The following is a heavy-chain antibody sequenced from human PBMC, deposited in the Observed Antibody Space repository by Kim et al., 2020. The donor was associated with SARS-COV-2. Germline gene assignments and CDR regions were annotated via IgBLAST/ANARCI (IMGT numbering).Heavy chain of an antibody. V-gene: IGHV3-73*01. J-gene: IGHJ4*02. CDR3: TSVLVVTGGDY. Sequence: AYAASVKGRFTISGDDAKTTAYLQMNSLKTEDTAVYYCTSVLVVTGGDYWGQGTLVTVSS. D-gene: IGHD2-15*01.